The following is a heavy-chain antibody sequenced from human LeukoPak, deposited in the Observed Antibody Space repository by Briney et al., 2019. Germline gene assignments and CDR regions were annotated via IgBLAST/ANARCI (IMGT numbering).Heavy chain of an antibody. V-gene: IGHV2-70*11. D-gene: IGHD3-10*01. Sequence: SGPTLVNPTQTLTLTCTFSGFSLSTSGMFVSWIRQPPGKALEWLARIDWDDDKYYSTSLKTRLTISKDTSKNQVVLTMTNVDPVDTATYYCAREFRGDWYFDLWGRGTLVTVSS. J-gene: IGHJ2*01. CDR3: AREFRGDWYFDL. CDR1: GFSLSTSGMF. CDR2: IDWDDDK.